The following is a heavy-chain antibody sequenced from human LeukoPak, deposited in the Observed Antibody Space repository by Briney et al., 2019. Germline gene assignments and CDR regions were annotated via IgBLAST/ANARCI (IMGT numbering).Heavy chain of an antibody. V-gene: IGHV1-2*02. CDR1: GYTFTGYY. J-gene: IGHJ4*02. D-gene: IGHD3-10*01. Sequence: ASVKVSCKASGYTFTGYYMHWVRQAPGQGLEWMGWINPDSGGTNYAQKFQGRVTMTRDTSISTAYMELSRLRSDDTAVYYCARADGSGSYSLPYYFDYWGQGTLVTVSS. CDR3: ARADGSGSYSLPYYFDY. CDR2: INPDSGGT.